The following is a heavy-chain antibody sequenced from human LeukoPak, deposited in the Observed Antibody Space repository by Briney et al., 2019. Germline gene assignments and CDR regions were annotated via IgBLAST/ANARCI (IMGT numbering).Heavy chain of an antibody. V-gene: IGHV3-30*04. CDR3: ARGGLAGYYYFDY. CDR2: ISYDGSNK. D-gene: IGHD3-9*01. Sequence: PGRSLRLSCAASGFTFSSYAMHWVRQAPGKGLEWVAVISYDGSNKYYADSVKGRFTIPRDNSKNTLYLQMNSLRAEDTAVYYCARGGLAGYYYFDYWGQGTLVTVSS. CDR1: GFTFSSYA. J-gene: IGHJ4*02.